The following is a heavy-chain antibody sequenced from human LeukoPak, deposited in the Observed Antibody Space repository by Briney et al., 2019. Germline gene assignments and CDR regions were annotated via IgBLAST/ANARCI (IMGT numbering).Heavy chain of an antibody. Sequence: PSETLSLTCAVYGGSFSGYYWSWIRQPPGKGLEWIGGINHSGSTNYNPSLKSRVTISVDTSKNQFSLKLSSVTAADTAVYYCARERFTIFGVVIEYYYGMDVWGQGTTVTVSS. D-gene: IGHD3-3*01. CDR2: INHSGST. J-gene: IGHJ6*02. CDR3: ARERFTIFGVVIEYYYGMDV. V-gene: IGHV4-34*01. CDR1: GGSFSGYY.